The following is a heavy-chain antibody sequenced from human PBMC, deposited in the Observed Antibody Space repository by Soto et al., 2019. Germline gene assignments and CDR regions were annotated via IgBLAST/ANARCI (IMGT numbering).Heavy chain of an antibody. J-gene: IGHJ4*02. V-gene: IGHV1-69*01. CDR1: GGVFSSYI. CDR3: ARAGETIFGVVTLDY. Sequence: QVQLVQSGAEVKKPGSSVKVSCKTSGGVFSSYIINWVRQAPGQGLEWVGGIIPIYRTPTYAQNFQDRVTITADESTSTVYMELSSLRSEDTAVYYCARAGETIFGVVTLDYWGQGTLVTVSS. CDR2: IIPIYRTP. D-gene: IGHD3-3*01.